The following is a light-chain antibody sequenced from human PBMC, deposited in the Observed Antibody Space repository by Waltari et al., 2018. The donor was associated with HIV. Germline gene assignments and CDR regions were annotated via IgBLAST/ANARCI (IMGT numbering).Light chain of an antibody. CDR2: EFT. V-gene: IGLV2-14*01. CDR3: SSYANTNTVI. CDR1: TSDVGSYDF. J-gene: IGLJ2*01. Sequence: QSALTQPASVSGSPGQSITISCSGTTSDVGSYDFVSWYQQHPGKAPRLMIHEFTKRASGTSTRFSGSKSGKTAYLTISGLQSEDEGVYYCSSYANTNTVIFGGGTKLTVL.